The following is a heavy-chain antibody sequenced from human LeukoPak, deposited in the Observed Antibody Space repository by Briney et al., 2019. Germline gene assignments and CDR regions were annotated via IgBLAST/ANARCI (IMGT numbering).Heavy chain of an antibody. V-gene: IGHV4-30-4*01. CDR2: IYYSGST. CDR1: GGSISSGDYY. Sequence: PSETLSLTCTVSGGSISSGDYYWSWIRQPPGKGLEWIGYIYYSGSTYYNPSLKSRVTISVDTSKNQFSLKLSSVTAADTAAYYCARAVDSSGWPYPDYWGQGTLVTVSS. J-gene: IGHJ4*02. CDR3: ARAVDSSGWPYPDY. D-gene: IGHD6-19*01.